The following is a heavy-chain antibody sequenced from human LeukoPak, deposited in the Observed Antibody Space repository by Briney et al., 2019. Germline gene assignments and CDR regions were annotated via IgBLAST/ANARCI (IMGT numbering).Heavy chain of an antibody. Sequence: SETLSLTCAVYGGSFSGYYWSWIRQPPGKGLEWSGEINHSGSTNYNPSLKSRVTISVDTSKNQFSLKLSSVTAADTAVYYCARVVARYCSGGSCYPYYYYYGMDVWGQGTTVTVSS. CDR1: GGSFSGYY. V-gene: IGHV4-34*01. CDR3: ARVVARYCSGGSCYPYYYYYGMDV. J-gene: IGHJ6*02. CDR2: INHSGST. D-gene: IGHD2-15*01.